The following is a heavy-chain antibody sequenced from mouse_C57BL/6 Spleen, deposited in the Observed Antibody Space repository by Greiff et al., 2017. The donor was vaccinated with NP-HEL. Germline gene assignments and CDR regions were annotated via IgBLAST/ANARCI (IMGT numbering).Heavy chain of an antibody. CDR3: ARENYEGSSYVGAMDY. D-gene: IGHD1-1*01. CDR2: ISYDGSN. V-gene: IGHV3-6*01. CDR1: GYSITSGYY. Sequence: DVKLQESGPGLVKPSQSLSLTCSVTGYSITSGYYWNWIRQFPGNKLEWMGYISYDGSNNYNPSLKNRISITRDTSKNQFFLKLHSVTTEDTATYYCARENYEGSSYVGAMDYWGQGTSVTVSS. J-gene: IGHJ4*01.